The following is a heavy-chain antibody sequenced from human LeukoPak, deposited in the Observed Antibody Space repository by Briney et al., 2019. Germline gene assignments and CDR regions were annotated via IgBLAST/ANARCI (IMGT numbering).Heavy chain of an antibody. CDR1: GFTFSSYA. D-gene: IGHD3-22*01. CDR2: ISYDGSNK. V-gene: IGHV3-30-3*01. J-gene: IGHJ4*02. Sequence: PGGSLRLSCAASGFTFSSYAMHWVRQAPGKGLEWVAVISYDGSNKYYADSVKGRFTISRDNSKNTLYLQMNSLRAEDTAVYYCARDLTYSVVVITPPFDYWGQGTLVTVSS. CDR3: ARDLTYSVVVITPPFDY.